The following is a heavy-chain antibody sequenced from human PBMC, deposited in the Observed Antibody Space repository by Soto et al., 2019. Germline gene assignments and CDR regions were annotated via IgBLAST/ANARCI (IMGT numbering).Heavy chain of an antibody. J-gene: IGHJ3*02. CDR1: GGSISSGGYY. V-gene: IGHV4-30-4*01. Sequence: PSETLSLTCTVSGGSISSGGYYWSWIRQPPGKGLEWIGYIYYSGSTYYNPSLKSRVTISVDTSKNQFSLKLSSVTAADTAVYYCARDQGYYYDSSGPAGDAFDIWGQGTMVTVSS. CDR3: ARDQGYYYDSSGPAGDAFDI. CDR2: IYYSGST. D-gene: IGHD3-22*01.